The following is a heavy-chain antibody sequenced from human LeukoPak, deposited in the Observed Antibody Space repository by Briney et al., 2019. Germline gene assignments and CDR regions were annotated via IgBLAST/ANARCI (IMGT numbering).Heavy chain of an antibody. D-gene: IGHD2-2*01. J-gene: IGHJ6*03. Sequence: SQTLSLTCTVSGGSISSGGYYWSWIRQPAGKGLEWIGRIYTSGSTNYNPSLKSRVTIPVDTSKNQFSLKLSSVTAADTAVYYCASGVRCSSTSCFNGQYYYYYMDVWGKGTTVTVSS. V-gene: IGHV4-61*02. CDR2: IYTSGST. CDR3: ASGVRCSSTSCFNGQYYYYYMDV. CDR1: GGSISSGGYY.